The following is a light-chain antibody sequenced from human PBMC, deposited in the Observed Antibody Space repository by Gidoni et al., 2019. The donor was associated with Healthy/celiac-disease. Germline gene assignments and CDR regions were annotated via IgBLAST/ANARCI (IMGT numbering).Light chain of an antibody. CDR2: DVS. CDR1: QSVSSY. J-gene: IGKJ2*01. CDR3: QQRSNWPYT. Sequence: IVWTQSPATLSLSPAERDTLSCRASQSVSSYLAWYQQKPGQAPRLLIYDVSNRATVIPARFSLSGSVTDFTLPISSLEPEDFAVYYCQQRSNWPYTCGQXTKLELK. V-gene: IGKV3-11*01.